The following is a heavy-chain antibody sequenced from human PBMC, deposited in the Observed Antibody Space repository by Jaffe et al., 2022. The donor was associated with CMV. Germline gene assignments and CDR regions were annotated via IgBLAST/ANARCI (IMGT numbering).Heavy chain of an antibody. J-gene: IGHJ4*02. CDR3: ARARSLHSGWHGFFDY. CDR2: IYSGGST. V-gene: IGHV3-53*01. CDR1: GFTVSSNY. Sequence: EVQLVESGGGLIQPGGSLRLSCAASGFTVSSNYMSWVRQAPGKGLEWVSVIYSGGSTYYADSVKGRFTISRDNSKNTLYLQMNSLRAEDTAVYYCARARSLHSGWHGFFDYWGQGTLVTVSS. D-gene: IGHD3-10*01.